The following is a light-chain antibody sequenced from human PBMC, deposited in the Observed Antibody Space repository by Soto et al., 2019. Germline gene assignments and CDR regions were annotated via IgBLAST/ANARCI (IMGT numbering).Light chain of an antibody. CDR1: QSVSNNY. V-gene: IGKV3-20*01. CDR3: QQYGSSGT. CDR2: GAS. Sequence: IAPTQHLGHMSLSSGERATLFCRASQSVSNNYLAWYQQKPGEAHRLLIYGASNRATGIPDRFSGSGFGTDFTLTISRLEPEDFAVYYCQQYGSSGTFGQGTKVDIK. J-gene: IGKJ1*01.